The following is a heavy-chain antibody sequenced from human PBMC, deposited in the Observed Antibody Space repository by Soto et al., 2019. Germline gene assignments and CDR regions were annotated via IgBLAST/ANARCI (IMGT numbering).Heavy chain of an antibody. Sequence: GASVKVSCKASGYTFTSYGISWVRQAPGQGLEWMGWISAYNGNTNYAQKLQGRVTMTTDTSTSTAYMELRSLRSDDTAVYYCARAPTTYWNYAQASFDYWGQGTLVTVSS. J-gene: IGHJ4*02. CDR2: ISAYNGNT. CDR1: GYTFTSYG. D-gene: IGHD1-7*01. CDR3: ARAPTTYWNYAQASFDY. V-gene: IGHV1-18*01.